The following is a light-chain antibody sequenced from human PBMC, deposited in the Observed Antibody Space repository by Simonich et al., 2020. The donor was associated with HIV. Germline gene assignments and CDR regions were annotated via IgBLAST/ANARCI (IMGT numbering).Light chain of an antibody. V-gene: IGKV1-12*01. CDR2: AAS. J-gene: IGKJ1*01. CDR1: QSISSW. Sequence: DIQITQSPSSVSASVGDRVTVTWRASQSISSWLACSQQKPGKAPKLLIYAASSLQSVVPSRFSGSGSGTDFTLTINNLQPEDFATYYCQQANSFPRTFGQGTKVEIK. CDR3: QQANSFPRT.